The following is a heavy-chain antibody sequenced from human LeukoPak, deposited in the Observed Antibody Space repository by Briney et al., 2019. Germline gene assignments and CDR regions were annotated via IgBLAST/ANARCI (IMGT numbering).Heavy chain of an antibody. V-gene: IGHV3-23*01. Sequence: GGSLRLSCAPSGFTFSSYFMSWVRQAPGKGLDWVATITGSGGSTYYADSVKGRFTISRDNSKNTLYLQMNSLRAEDTAVYYCAKDTGSNFDYWGQGTLVTVSS. CDR1: GFTFSSYF. D-gene: IGHD4-11*01. J-gene: IGHJ4*02. CDR3: AKDTGSNFDY. CDR2: ITGSGGST.